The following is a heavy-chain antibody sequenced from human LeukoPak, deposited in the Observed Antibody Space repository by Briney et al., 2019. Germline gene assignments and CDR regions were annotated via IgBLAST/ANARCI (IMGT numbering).Heavy chain of an antibody. D-gene: IGHD6-6*01. CDR3: ASVGYSSSDYGMDV. Sequence: SETLSLTCAVYGGSFSGYYWSWIRQPPGKGLERIGEINHSGSTNYNPSLKSRVTISVDTSKNQFSLKLSSVTAADTAVYYCASVGYSSSDYGMDVWGQGTTVTVSS. CDR2: INHSGST. V-gene: IGHV4-34*01. J-gene: IGHJ6*02. CDR1: GGSFSGYY.